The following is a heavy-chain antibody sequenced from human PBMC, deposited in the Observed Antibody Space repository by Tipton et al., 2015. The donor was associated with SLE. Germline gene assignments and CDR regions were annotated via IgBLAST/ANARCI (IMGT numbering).Heavy chain of an antibody. CDR2: INYSGTT. V-gene: IGHV4-34*01. CDR3: ARSPLVYESMEQQLEYFQH. D-gene: IGHD6-13*01. CDR1: GGSFSDYY. J-gene: IGHJ1*01. Sequence: TLSLTCAVYGGSFSDYYWSWIRQPPGKGLEWVGEINYSGTTNYNPSLKSRVTISVDTSKNQFSLKLTSVTAADTAVYYCARSPLVYESMEQQLEYFQHWGQGTLVTVSS.